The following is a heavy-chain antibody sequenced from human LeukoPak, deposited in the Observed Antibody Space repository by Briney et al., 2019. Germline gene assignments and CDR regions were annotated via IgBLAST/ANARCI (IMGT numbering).Heavy chain of an antibody. Sequence: GGSLRLSCAASGFTFRNYAMHWVRQAPGRGLEWMTFIRHDGSNIDYVDSVKGRFTISRDNSKNTLYLQMNSLIAEDTAVYYCAKTGFQWGYYFYYMDAWGKGTTVTVSS. J-gene: IGHJ6*03. CDR2: IRHDGSNI. V-gene: IGHV3-30*02. CDR3: AKTGFQWGYYFYYMDA. D-gene: IGHD1-14*01. CDR1: GFTFRNYA.